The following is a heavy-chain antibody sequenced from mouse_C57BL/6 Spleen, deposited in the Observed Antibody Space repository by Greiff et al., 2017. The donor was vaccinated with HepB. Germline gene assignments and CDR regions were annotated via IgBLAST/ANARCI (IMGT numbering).Heavy chain of an antibody. Sequence: EVQRVESGAELVRPGASVKLSCTASGFNIKDDYMHWVKQRPEQGLEWIGWLDPENGDTDYASKFQGKATITADTSSNTAYLQLSSLTSEDTAVYYCTLTTVVAYYFDYWGQGTTLTVSS. CDR3: TLTTVVAYYFDY. D-gene: IGHD1-1*01. CDR2: LDPENGDT. J-gene: IGHJ2*01. V-gene: IGHV14-4*01. CDR1: GFNIKDDY.